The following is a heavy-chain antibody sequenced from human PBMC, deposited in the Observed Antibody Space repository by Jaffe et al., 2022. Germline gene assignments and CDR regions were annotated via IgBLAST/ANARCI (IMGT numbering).Heavy chain of an antibody. D-gene: IGHD4-17*01. CDR3: ARDGHHGDTFDY. J-gene: IGHJ4*02. Sequence: QVQLQESGPGLVKPSQTLSLTCTVSGGSISSGSYYWSWIRQPAGKGLEWIGRFYTSGSTNYNPSLKSRVTISVDTSKNQFSLKLTSVTAADTAVYYCARDGHHGDTFDYWGQGTLVTVSS. CDR1: GGSISSGSYY. CDR2: FYTSGST. V-gene: IGHV4-61*02.